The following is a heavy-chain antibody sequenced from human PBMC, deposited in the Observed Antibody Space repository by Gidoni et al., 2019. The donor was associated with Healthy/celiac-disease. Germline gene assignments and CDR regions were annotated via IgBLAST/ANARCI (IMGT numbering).Heavy chain of an antibody. Sequence: EVQLVESGGGLVKPGGSLRLSFAASGFTFSSYSRNWVRQAPGKGLEWVSSISSSSSYIYYADSVKGRFTISRDNAKNSLYLQMNSLRAEDTAVYYCARRGIAAARFDYWGQGTLVTVSS. CDR3: ARRGIAAARFDY. V-gene: IGHV3-21*01. D-gene: IGHD6-13*01. CDR2: ISSSSSYI. CDR1: GFTFSSYS. J-gene: IGHJ4*02.